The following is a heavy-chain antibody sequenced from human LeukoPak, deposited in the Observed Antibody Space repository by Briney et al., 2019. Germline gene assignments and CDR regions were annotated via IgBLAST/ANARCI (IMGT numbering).Heavy chain of an antibody. Sequence: GGSLRLSCAASGFTFSSSWMTWVRQAPGKGLEWVAHINEDGSDKYYVDSVTGRFSISRDNTKNSLYLQMSSLRVEDTAVYYCAKSYYYGSGSPSLDYWGQGTLVTASS. D-gene: IGHD3-10*01. J-gene: IGHJ4*02. V-gene: IGHV3-7*05. CDR2: INEDGSDK. CDR3: AKSYYYGSGSPSLDY. CDR1: GFTFSSSW.